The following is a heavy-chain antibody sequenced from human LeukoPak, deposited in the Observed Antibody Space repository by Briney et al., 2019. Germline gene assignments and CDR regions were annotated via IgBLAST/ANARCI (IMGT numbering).Heavy chain of an antibody. D-gene: IGHD3-22*01. Sequence: GASVKVSCKASGGTFSSYAISWVRQAPGQGLEWMGGIIPIFGTANYAQKFQGRVTITTDESTSTAYMELSSLRSEDTAVYYCASRSSLVDYDSSGYGYYYMDVWGKGTTVTVSS. J-gene: IGHJ6*03. CDR3: ASRSSLVDYDSSGYGYYYMDV. CDR1: GGTFSSYA. CDR2: IIPIFGTA. V-gene: IGHV1-69*05.